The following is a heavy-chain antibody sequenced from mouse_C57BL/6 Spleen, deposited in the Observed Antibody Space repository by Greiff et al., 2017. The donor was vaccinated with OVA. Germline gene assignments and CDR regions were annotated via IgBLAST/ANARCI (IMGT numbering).Heavy chain of an antibody. Sequence: VKLQESGAELVRPGASVTLSCKASGYTFTDYEMHWVKQTPVHGLEWIGAIDPETGGTAYNQKFKGKAILTADKSSSTAYMELRSLTSEDSAVYYCTRSDSSGIYAMDYWGQGTSVTVSS. D-gene: IGHD3-2*02. J-gene: IGHJ4*01. CDR3: TRSDSSGIYAMDY. CDR1: GYTFTDYE. V-gene: IGHV1-15*01. CDR2: IDPETGGT.